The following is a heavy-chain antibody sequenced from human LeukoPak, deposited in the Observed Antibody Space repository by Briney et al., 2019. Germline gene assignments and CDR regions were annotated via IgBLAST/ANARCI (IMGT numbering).Heavy chain of an antibody. Sequence: SETLSLTCTVFGYSINNGYYWGWIRQAPGKGLEWIGSMFHTGNSYYNPSLKRRVTISVDTSKNQFSLKVSSVTAADTAVYYCARETYGGNFDYSFDYWGQGTLVTVSS. V-gene: IGHV4-38-2*02. J-gene: IGHJ4*02. CDR2: MFHTGNS. CDR3: ARETYGGNFDYSFDY. CDR1: GYSINNGYY. D-gene: IGHD4-23*01.